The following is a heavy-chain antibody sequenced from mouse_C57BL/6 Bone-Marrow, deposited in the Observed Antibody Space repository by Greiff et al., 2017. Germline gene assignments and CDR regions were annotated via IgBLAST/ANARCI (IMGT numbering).Heavy chain of an antibody. Sequence: EVMLVESGEGLVKPGGSLKLSCAASGFTFSSYAMSWVRQTPEKRLEWVAYISSGGDYIYYADTVKGRFTISRDNARNTLYLQMSSLKSEDTAMYYCTRDPGYSNSFDYWGQGTTLTVSS. V-gene: IGHV5-9-1*02. CDR3: TRDPGYSNSFDY. D-gene: IGHD2-5*01. CDR1: GFTFSSYA. J-gene: IGHJ2*01. CDR2: ISSGGDYI.